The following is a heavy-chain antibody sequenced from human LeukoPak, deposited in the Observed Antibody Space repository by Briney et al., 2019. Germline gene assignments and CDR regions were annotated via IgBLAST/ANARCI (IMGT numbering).Heavy chain of an antibody. CDR2: ISYDGSNK. D-gene: IGHD3-10*01. CDR1: GFTSSSYA. V-gene: IGHV3-30-3*01. J-gene: IGHJ4*02. Sequence: GGSLRLSWGASGFTSSSYAMHWVRQAPGKGLEWVAVISYDGSNKYYADSVKGRFTVSRDNSKNTLYLQMNSLRAEDTAVYYSARDGWFREQPHDYWGQGTLVTVSS. CDR3: ARDGWFREQPHDY.